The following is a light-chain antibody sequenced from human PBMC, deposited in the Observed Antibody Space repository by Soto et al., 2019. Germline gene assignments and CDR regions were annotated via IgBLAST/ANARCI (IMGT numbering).Light chain of an antibody. CDR1: QSVSSY. Sequence: MTQSPATLSLSPGERATLSCRASQSVSSYLAWYQQKPGQAPRLLIYDASNRATGIPARFSGSGSGTDFTLTISSLEPEDFAVYYCQQRSNWPPWTFGQGTKVEIK. CDR3: QQRSNWPPWT. V-gene: IGKV3-11*01. CDR2: DAS. J-gene: IGKJ1*01.